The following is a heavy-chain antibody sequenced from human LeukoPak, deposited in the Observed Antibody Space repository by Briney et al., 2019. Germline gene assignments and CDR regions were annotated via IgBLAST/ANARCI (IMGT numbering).Heavy chain of an antibody. CDR2: ISPYNGNT. D-gene: IGHD1-26*01. CDR1: PYTFSTYG. V-gene: IGHV1-18*01. Sequence: ASVKVSCKASPYTFSTYGISWVRQAPGQGLEWMGWISPYNGNTNSAQKFHDRVTLTTDTSTNTVYMDLRSLRSDDTAMYYCARDSLGNRLVGASAFDIWGQGTMVTVSS. CDR3: ARDSLGNRLVGASAFDI. J-gene: IGHJ3*02.